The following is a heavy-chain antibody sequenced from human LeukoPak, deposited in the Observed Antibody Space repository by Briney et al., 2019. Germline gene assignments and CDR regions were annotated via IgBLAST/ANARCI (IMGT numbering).Heavy chain of an antibody. J-gene: IGHJ4*02. CDR1: GGTFSSYA. CDR3: ARDRSPYYDSSGYYYDYDY. V-gene: IGHV1-69*13. D-gene: IGHD3-22*01. CDR2: IIPVFGTA. Sequence: ASVKVSCKASGGTFSSYAISWVRQAPGQGLEWMGGIIPVFGTANYAQKFQGRVTITADESTSTAYMELSSLRSEDTAVYYCARDRSPYYDSSGYYYDYDYWGQGTLVTVSS.